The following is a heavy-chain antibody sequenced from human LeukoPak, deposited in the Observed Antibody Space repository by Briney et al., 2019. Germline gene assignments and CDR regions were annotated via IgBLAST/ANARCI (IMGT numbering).Heavy chain of an antibody. CDR2: ISTSSSTI. D-gene: IGHD6-13*01. CDR1: GFTFSSFS. V-gene: IGHV3-48*04. CDR3: AGSWGFDAFDI. Sequence: PGGSLRLSCAASGFTFSSFSMNWVRQAPGKGLEWVSYISTSSSTIYYADSVKGRFTISRDNAKNTLYLQMNSLRAEDTAVYYCAGSWGFDAFDIWGQGTMVTVSS. J-gene: IGHJ3*02.